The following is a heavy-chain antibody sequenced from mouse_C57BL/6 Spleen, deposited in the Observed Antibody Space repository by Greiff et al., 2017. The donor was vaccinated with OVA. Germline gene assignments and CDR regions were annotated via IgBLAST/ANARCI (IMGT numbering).Heavy chain of an antibody. V-gene: IGHV7-3*01. CDR2: IRNKANGYTT. J-gene: IGHJ1*03. D-gene: IGHD1-1*01. CDR3: ARSLYCGSSWGYFDV. Sequence: EVHLVESGGGLVQPGGSLSLFCAASGFTFTAYYMSWVRQPPGKALEWLGFIRNKANGYTTEYSASVKGRFTISRDTSQSILYLQMNALRAEDSAAYYGARSLYCGSSWGYFDVWGTGTTVTVSS. CDR1: GFTFTAYY.